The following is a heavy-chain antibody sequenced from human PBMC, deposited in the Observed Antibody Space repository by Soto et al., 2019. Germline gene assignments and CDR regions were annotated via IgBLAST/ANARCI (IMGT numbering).Heavy chain of an antibody. V-gene: IGHV4-30-2*01. J-gene: IGHJ6*02. Sequence: SETLSLTCAVSGGSISSGGYSWSWIRQPPGKGLEWIGYIYHSGSTYYNPSLKSRVAISVDRSKNQFSLKLSSVTAADTAVYYCARGYGSGSYYPDYYYYYGMDVWGQGTTVTVSS. D-gene: IGHD3-10*01. CDR1: GGSISSGGYS. CDR2: IYHSGST. CDR3: ARGYGSGSYYPDYYYYYGMDV.